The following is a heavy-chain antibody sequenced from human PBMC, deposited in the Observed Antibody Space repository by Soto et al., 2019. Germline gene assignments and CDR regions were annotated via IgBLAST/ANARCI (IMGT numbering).Heavy chain of an antibody. CDR3: ARHYYDSSLDSWFDP. CDR2: IYYSGST. CDR1: GGSISSSSYY. V-gene: IGHV4-39*01. Sequence: SSETLSLTCTVSGGSISSSSYYWGWIRQPPGKGLEWIGSIYYSGSTYYNPSLKSRVTISVDTSKNQFSLKLSSVTAADTAVYYCARHYYDSSLDSWFDPWGQGTLVTVSS. J-gene: IGHJ5*02. D-gene: IGHD3-22*01.